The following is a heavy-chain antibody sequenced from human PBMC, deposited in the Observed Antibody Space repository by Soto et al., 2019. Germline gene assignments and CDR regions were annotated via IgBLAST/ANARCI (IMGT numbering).Heavy chain of an antibody. Sequence: ASVQVSCKASGYTFTGYYMHWVRQAPGQGLEWMGWINPNSGGTNYAQKFQGRVTMTRDTSISTAYMELSRLRSDDTAVYYCARAKGIAARKYFDDWGQGTLVTVAS. CDR2: INPNSGGT. CDR3: ARAKGIAARKYFDD. J-gene: IGHJ4*02. CDR1: GYTFTGYY. V-gene: IGHV1-2*02. D-gene: IGHD6-6*01.